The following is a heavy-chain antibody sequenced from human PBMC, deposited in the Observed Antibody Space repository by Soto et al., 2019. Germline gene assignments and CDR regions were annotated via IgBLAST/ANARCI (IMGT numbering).Heavy chain of an antibody. J-gene: IGHJ4*02. D-gene: IGHD2-8*01. CDR1: GGTFSSYA. V-gene: IGHV1-69*13. CDR3: AGGGGPKHRGYCTNGVCPFDY. CDR2: IIPIFGTA. Sequence: GASVKVSCKASGGTFSSYAISWVRQAPGQGLEWMGGIIPIFGTANYAQKFQGRVTITADESTSTAYMELSSLRSEDTAVYYCAGGGGPKHRGYCTNGVCPFDYWGQGTLVTVSS.